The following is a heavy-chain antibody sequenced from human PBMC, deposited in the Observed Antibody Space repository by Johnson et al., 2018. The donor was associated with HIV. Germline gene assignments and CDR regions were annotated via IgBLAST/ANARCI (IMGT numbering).Heavy chain of an antibody. CDR2: IRYDGTNK. Sequence: QVQLVESGGGVVQPGRSLRLSCAASGFTFSSYVMHWVRQAPGKGLEWVAFIRYDGTNKFYADSVKGRFTISRDNSKNTVYLQMNSLRAEDTAVYYCALVWAPGGAFDIWGQGTMVTVSS. CDR1: GFTFSSYV. CDR3: ALVWAPGGAFDI. V-gene: IGHV3-30*02. J-gene: IGHJ3*02. D-gene: IGHD3-16*01.